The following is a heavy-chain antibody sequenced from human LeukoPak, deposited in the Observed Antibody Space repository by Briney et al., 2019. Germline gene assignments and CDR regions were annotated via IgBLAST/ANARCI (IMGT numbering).Heavy chain of an antibody. CDR3: SRENGASSPFGY. CDR2: ISLTGLN. Sequence: SGTLSLTCGVSGGSISNTNWWSWVRQPPGQGLEWIGEISLTGLNHYNPSLESRVTVSLAKSKSQLSLNLTSVTAADTAVYYCSRENGASSPFGYWGQGTLVTVLS. J-gene: IGHJ4*02. D-gene: IGHD2-8*01. CDR1: GGSISNTNW. V-gene: IGHV4-4*02.